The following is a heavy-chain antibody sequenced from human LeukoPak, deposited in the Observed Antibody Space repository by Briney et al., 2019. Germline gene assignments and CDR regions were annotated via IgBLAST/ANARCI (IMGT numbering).Heavy chain of an antibody. Sequence: SETLSLTCAVYGGSFSGYYWSWIRQPPGKGLEWIGEINHSGSTNYNPSFKSRVTISVDTSNEQVWLKLSSVTAADTAVYYCARLKVVRGVISREYYYYYYGMDVWGQGTTVTVSS. CDR1: GGSFSGYY. V-gene: IGHV4-34*01. J-gene: IGHJ6*02. CDR2: INHSGST. CDR3: ARLKVVRGVISREYYYYYYGMDV. D-gene: IGHD3-10*01.